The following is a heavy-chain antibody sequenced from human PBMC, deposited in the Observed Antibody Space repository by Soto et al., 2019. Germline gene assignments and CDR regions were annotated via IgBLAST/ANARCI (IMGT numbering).Heavy chain of an antibody. CDR2: ISAYNGNT. CDR3: ARDESGSSWYAHVPNWFDP. D-gene: IGHD6-13*01. CDR1: GYTFTSYG. Sequence: GASVKVSCKASGYTFTSYGISWVRQAPGQGLEWMGWISAYNGNTNYAQKIQGRVTMTTDTPTSTAYMELRSLRSDDTAVFYFARDESGSSWYAHVPNWFDPWGQGTLVTVSS. J-gene: IGHJ5*02. V-gene: IGHV1-18*01.